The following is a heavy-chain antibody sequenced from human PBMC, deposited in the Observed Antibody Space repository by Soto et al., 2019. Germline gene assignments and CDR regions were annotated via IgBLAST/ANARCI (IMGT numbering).Heavy chain of an antibody. CDR3: ARHRYCSSTSCYYYYGMDV. V-gene: IGHV5-10-1*01. CDR1: GYSFTSYW. CDR2: IDPSDSYT. Sequence: GESLKISCKGSGYSFTSYWISWVRQMPVKGLEWMGRIDPSDSYTNYSPSFQGHVTISADKSISTAYLQWSSLKASDTAMYYCARHRYCSSTSCYYYYGMDVWGQGTTVTVSS. D-gene: IGHD2-2*01. J-gene: IGHJ6*02.